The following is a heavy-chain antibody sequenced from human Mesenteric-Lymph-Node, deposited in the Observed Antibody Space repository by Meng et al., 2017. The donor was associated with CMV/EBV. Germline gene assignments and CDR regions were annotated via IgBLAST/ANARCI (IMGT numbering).Heavy chain of an antibody. CDR2: IYPGDSDT. J-gene: IGHJ4*02. CDR3: ARHVGGTSVWYYNY. CDR1: GYSFTNYW. Sequence: GGSLRLSCKGSGYSFTNYWIGWVRQMPGKGLEWMGIIYPGDSDTRYSPSFQGQVTISADKSISTAYLQWSSLKASNTAMYYCARHVGGTSVWYYNYWGQGTLVTVSS. D-gene: IGHD6-19*01. V-gene: IGHV5-51*01.